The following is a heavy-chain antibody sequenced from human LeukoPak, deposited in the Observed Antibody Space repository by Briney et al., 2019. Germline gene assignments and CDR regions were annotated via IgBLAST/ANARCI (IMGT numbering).Heavy chain of an antibody. CDR1: ASSISIYY. CDR2: IYYSGSP. J-gene: IGHJ4*02. D-gene: IGHD3-22*01. Sequence: PQETLPLSSTVTASSISIYYWCCIPQPPGLRLEWIGYIYYSGSPNYNPSLKSRVTISVDTSKNQFSLKLSSVTAADTAVYYCAREYYDSSGYYFDYWGQGTLVTVSS. V-gene: IGHV4-59*13. CDR3: AREYYDSSGYYFDY.